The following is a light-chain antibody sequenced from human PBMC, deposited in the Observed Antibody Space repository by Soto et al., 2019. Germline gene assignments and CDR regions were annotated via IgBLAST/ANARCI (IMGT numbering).Light chain of an antibody. CDR2: EVT. CDR1: RRDVGGYNY. V-gene: IGLV2-14*01. Sequence: GSPGQSITISCTGTRRDVGGYNYVSWYQQYPGKSPKLLIYEVTHRPSGVSNRFSGSKSGNTASLTISGLQAEDEADYYCSSYTISNTLPFVFGTGTKVTVL. J-gene: IGLJ1*01. CDR3: SSYTISNTLPFV.